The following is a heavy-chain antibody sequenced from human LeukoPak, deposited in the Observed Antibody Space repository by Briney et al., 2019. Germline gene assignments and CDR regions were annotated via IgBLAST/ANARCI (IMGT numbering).Heavy chain of an antibody. CDR1: GGSFSGYY. V-gene: IGHV4-34*01. CDR3: SRGSNWPVDY. D-gene: IGHD7-27*01. Sequence: SETLSLTCAVYGGSFSGYYWSWIRQPPGKGLEWIGEINHSGSTNYNPSLKSRVTISVDTSKNQFSLKLSSVTAADTAVYYCSRGSNWPVDYWGQGTLVTVSS. J-gene: IGHJ4*02. CDR2: INHSGST.